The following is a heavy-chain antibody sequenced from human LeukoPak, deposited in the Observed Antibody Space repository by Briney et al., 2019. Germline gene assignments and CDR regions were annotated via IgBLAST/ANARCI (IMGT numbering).Heavy chain of an antibody. J-gene: IGHJ4*02. CDR1: GGSICSSSYY. V-gene: IGHV4-39*07. Sequence: SETLSLTCTVSGGSICSSSYYWGWIRQPPGKGLEWIGSIYYSGSTYYNPSLKSRVTISVDTSKNQFSLKLSSVTAADTAVYYCARDSRYCSSTSCYDYWGQGTLVTVSS. CDR2: IYYSGST. CDR3: ARDSRYCSSTSCYDY. D-gene: IGHD2-2*01.